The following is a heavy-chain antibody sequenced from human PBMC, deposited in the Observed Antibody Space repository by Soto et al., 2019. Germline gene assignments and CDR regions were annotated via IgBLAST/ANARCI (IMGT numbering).Heavy chain of an antibody. CDR3: AKDDLNYDILTGSNPHYFDY. D-gene: IGHD3-9*01. J-gene: IGHJ4*02. Sequence: GGSLRLSCAASGFTFSSYGMHWVRQAPGKGLEWVAVISYDGSNKYYADSVKGRFTISRDNSKNTLYLQMNSLRAEDTAVYYCAKDDLNYDILTGSNPHYFDYWGQGTLVTVSS. V-gene: IGHV3-30*18. CDR2: ISYDGSNK. CDR1: GFTFSSYG.